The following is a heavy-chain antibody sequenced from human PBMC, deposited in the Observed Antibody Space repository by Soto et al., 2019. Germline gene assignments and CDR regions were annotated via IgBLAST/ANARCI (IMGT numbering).Heavy chain of an antibody. CDR3: ARVGDDSTGYKY. Sequence: EVQLVESGGGLVQPGGSLRLSCAASGFTFSNYWMHWVRQAPGKGLVWVSRINRDGSSTSYADSVKGRFTISRDNAKNTLYLQMNSLRAEETAAYYCARVGDDSTGYKYWGQGTLVTVSS. D-gene: IGHD3-22*01. J-gene: IGHJ4*02. V-gene: IGHV3-74*01. CDR2: INRDGSST. CDR1: GFTFSNYW.